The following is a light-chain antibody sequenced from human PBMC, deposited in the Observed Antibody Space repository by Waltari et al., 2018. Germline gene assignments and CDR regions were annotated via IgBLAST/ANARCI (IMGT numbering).Light chain of an antibody. CDR2: VIS. V-gene: IGKV1-39*01. CDR1: QTINKY. J-gene: IGKJ4*01. CDR3: QQSDSLPLT. Sequence: DIQTTQSPSSLSASVGDRVTITCRASQTINKYLNWYQKKPGRAPKVLISVISYLHTGVPSRFSGSGSGTDFTLTISSLQPEDFATYYCQQSDSLPLTFGGGTKVEIK.